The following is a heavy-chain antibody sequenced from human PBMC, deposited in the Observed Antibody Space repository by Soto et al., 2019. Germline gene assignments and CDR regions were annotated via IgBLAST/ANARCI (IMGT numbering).Heavy chain of an antibody. CDR2: INSDASST. CDR1: GFTFSNYW. J-gene: IGHJ4*02. V-gene: IGHV3-74*01. Sequence: EVQLVEAGGGLVQTGGSLRLSCAVSGFTFSNYWMHWVRQAPGKGLVWVSRINSDASSTIYADSVKGRFIISRDNAKNTLYLHMNSLRAEDTAVYYCARGLRCPEDQWGQGTLVTVSS. D-gene: IGHD4-17*01. CDR3: ARGLRCPEDQ.